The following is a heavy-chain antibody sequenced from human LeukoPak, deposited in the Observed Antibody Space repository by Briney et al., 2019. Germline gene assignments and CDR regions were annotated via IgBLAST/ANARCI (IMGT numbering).Heavy chain of an antibody. V-gene: IGHV4-59*01. Sequence: SETLSLTCTVSGGSISSYYWSWIRQPPGKGLEWIGYIYYSGSTNYNPSLKSRVTISVDTSKNQFSLKLSSVTAADTAVYYCARACDYGDYVQYYFDYWGQGTLVTVSS. CDR3: ARACDYGDYVQYYFDY. J-gene: IGHJ4*02. CDR1: GGSISSYY. CDR2: IYYSGST. D-gene: IGHD4-17*01.